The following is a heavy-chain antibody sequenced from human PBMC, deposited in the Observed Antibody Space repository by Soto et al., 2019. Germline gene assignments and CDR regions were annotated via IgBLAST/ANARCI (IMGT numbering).Heavy chain of an antibody. D-gene: IGHD3-22*01. CDR1: GFTFSDYY. V-gene: IGHV3-11*06. J-gene: IGHJ5*02. CDR2: ISSSSSYT. CDR3: ARGPLYYYDSSGYYRGYNWFDP. Sequence: QVQLVESGGGLVKPGGSLRLSCAASGFTFSDYYMSWIRQAPGKGLEWVSYISSSSSYTNYADSVKGRFTISRDNAKNSLYLQMNSLRAEDTAVYYCARGPLYYYDSSGYYRGYNWFDPWGQGTLVTVSS.